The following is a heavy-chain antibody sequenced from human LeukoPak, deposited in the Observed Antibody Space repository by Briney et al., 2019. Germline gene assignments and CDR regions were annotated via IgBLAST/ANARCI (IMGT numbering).Heavy chain of an antibody. CDR3: ARVRYFDWLLPFDY. V-gene: IGHV1-2*02. Sequence: GASVKVSCKASGYTFTGYYMHWVRQAPGQGLEWMGWINPNSGGTNCAQKFQGRVSMTRDTSISTAYMELSRLRSDDTAVYYCARVRYFDWLLPFDYWGQGTLVTVSS. D-gene: IGHD3-9*01. CDR1: GYTFTGYY. CDR2: INPNSGGT. J-gene: IGHJ4*02.